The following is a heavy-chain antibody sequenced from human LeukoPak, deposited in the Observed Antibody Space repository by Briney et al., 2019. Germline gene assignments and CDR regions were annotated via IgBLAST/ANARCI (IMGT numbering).Heavy chain of an antibody. CDR2: VSGSGGRI. V-gene: IGHV3-23*01. J-gene: IGHJ6*02. D-gene: IGHD1-26*01. Sequence: GGSLRLSCAASGFTFSTYAMNWVRQAPGKGLEWVSGVSGSGGRIWYAESVKGRFTISRDNSKNTRMLQMNRLRAEDTATYYCAKYRTGPPYRLDLWGQGTTVTVSS. CDR3: AKYRTGPPYRLDL. CDR1: GFTFSTYA.